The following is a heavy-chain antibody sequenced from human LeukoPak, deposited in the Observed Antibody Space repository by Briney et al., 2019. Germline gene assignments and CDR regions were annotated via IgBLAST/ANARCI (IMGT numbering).Heavy chain of an antibody. J-gene: IGHJ6*02. CDR3: ARYRGYSYSYYYYGMDV. V-gene: IGHV1-2*02. CDR2: INPNSGGT. Sequence: ASVKVSCKASGYTFTGYYMHWVRQAPGQGLEWMGWINPNSGGTNYAQKFQGRVTMTMDTSISTAYMELSRRRSDDTAVYYCARYRGYSYSYYYYGMDVWGQGTTVTVSS. CDR1: GYTFTGYY. D-gene: IGHD5-18*01.